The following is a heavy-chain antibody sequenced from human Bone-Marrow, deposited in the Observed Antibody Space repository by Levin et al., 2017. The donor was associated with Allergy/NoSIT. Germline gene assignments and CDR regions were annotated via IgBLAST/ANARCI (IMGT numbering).Heavy chain of an antibody. Sequence: KISCMASGDTFSSYTITWVRQAPGQGPEWMGRIIPDLGIANYAQKFQGRVTITADKSTSTAYMELSSLRSEDTAVYYCARDSGSSWTISPFFDFWGQGTLVTVTS. CDR3: ARDSGSSWTISPFFDF. J-gene: IGHJ4*02. CDR2: IIPDLGIA. D-gene: IGHD6-13*01. V-gene: IGHV1-69*04. CDR1: GDTFSSYT.